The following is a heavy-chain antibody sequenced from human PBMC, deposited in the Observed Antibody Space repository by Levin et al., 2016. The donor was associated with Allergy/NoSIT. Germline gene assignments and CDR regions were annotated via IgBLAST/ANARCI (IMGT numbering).Heavy chain of an antibody. CDR2: ISGSGGST. CDR1: GFTFSSYA. CDR3: AKDHNYDILIGTNFDY. D-gene: IGHD3-9*01. Sequence: LSLTCAASGFTFSSYAMSWVRQAPGKGLEWVSAISGSGGSTYYADSVKGRFTISRDNSKSTLYLQMNSLRAEDTAVYYCAKDHNYDILIGTNFDYWGQGTLVTVSS. V-gene: IGHV3-23*01. J-gene: IGHJ4*02.